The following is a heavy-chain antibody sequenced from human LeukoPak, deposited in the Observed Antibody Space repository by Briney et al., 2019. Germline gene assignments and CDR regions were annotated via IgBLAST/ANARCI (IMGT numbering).Heavy chain of an antibody. V-gene: IGHV3-21*01. CDR1: GFTFSSYE. J-gene: IGHJ5*02. D-gene: IGHD6-19*01. Sequence: GGSLRLSCAASGFTFSSYEMNWVRQAPGKGLEWVSSISSSSSYIYYADSVKGRFTISRDSAKNSLYLQMNSLRAEDTAVYYCARGARSSGWFNWFDPWGQGTLVTVSS. CDR3: ARGARSSGWFNWFDP. CDR2: ISSSSSYI.